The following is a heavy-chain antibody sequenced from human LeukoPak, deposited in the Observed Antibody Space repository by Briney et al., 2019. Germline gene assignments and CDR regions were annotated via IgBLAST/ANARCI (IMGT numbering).Heavy chain of an antibody. CDR3: ARLKYQLPGGFDP. D-gene: IGHD2-2*01. V-gene: IGHV4-59*01. CDR1: GGSISSYY. CDR2: TYYSGST. J-gene: IGHJ5*02. Sequence: SETLSLTCTVSGGSISSYYWSWIRQPPGKGLEWIGYTYYSGSTNYNPSLKSRVTISVDTSKNQFSLKLSSVTAADTAVYYCARLKYQLPGGFDPWGQGTLVTVSS.